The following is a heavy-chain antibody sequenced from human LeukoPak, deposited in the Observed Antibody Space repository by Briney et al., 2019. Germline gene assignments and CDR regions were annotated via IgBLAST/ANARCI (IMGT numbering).Heavy chain of an antibody. D-gene: IGHD5-12*01. CDR2: VIPILGTA. J-gene: IGHJ3*02. CDR1: GGTFSSYA. V-gene: IGHV1-69*10. CDR3: ATWGGLRNAFDI. Sequence: ASVKVSCKASGGTFSSYAISWVRQAPGQGLEWMGGVIPILGTANYAQNFQGRVTITADKSTSTAYMELSSLRSEDTAVYYCATWGGLRNAFDIWGQGTMVTVSS.